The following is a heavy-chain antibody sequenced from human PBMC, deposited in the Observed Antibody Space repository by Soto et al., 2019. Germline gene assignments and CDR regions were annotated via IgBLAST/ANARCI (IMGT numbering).Heavy chain of an antibody. J-gene: IGHJ4*02. CDR1: GYTFTSYA. CDR3: ARDLGYYDPAGDY. CDR2: INAGNGNT. V-gene: IGHV1-3*01. D-gene: IGHD3-22*01. Sequence: ASVKVTCKASGYTFTSYAMHWVRQAPGQRLELMGWINAGNGNTKYSQKFQGRVTITRDTSASTAYMELSSLRSEDTAVYYCARDLGYYDPAGDYWGQGTLVTVYS.